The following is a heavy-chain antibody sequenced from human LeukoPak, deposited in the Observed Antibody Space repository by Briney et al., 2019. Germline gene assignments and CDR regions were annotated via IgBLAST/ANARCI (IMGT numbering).Heavy chain of an antibody. V-gene: IGHV4-4*07. D-gene: IGHD3-10*01. CDR2: IYTSGRT. CDR3: ARFYGSGSYSPRGDYYYYMDV. J-gene: IGHJ6*03. CDR1: GGSISSYY. Sequence: SETLSLTCIVSGGSISSYYWSWIRQPAGKGLEWIGRIYTSGRTNYNPSLKSRVTMSVDTSKNQFSLKLSSVTAADTAVYYCARFYGSGSYSPRGDYYYYMDVWGKGTTVTISS.